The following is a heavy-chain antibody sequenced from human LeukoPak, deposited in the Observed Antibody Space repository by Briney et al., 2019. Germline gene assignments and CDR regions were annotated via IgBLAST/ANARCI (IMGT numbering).Heavy chain of an antibody. CDR3: ARGSGGGWYGGHWFDP. CDR1: GGTFSSYA. D-gene: IGHD6-19*01. Sequence: GASVKVSCKASGGTFSSYAISWVRQAPGQGLEWMGRIIPILGIANYAQKFQGRVTITADKSTSTAYMEPSSLRSEDTAVYYCARGSGGGWYGGHWFDPWGRGTLVTVSS. J-gene: IGHJ5*02. V-gene: IGHV1-69*04. CDR2: IIPILGIA.